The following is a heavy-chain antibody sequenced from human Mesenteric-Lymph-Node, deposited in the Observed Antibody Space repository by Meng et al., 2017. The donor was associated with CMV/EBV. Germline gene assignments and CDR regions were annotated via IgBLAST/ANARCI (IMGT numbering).Heavy chain of an antibody. J-gene: IGHJ4*02. Sequence: QVRLKEPGPGLVKPSQTLSLTCTVSGGSISSGDYYWSWIRQPPGKGLEWIGYIYYSGSTYYNPSLKSRVTISVDTSKNQFSLKLSSVTAADTAVYYCAREGSGSWFGAATFDYWGQGTLVTVSS. CDR3: AREGSGSWFGAATFDY. D-gene: IGHD3-10*01. CDR1: GGSISSGDYY. CDR2: IYYSGST. V-gene: IGHV4-30-4*08.